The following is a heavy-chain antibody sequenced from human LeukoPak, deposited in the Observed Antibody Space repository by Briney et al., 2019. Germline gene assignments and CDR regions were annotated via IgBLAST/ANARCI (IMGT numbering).Heavy chain of an antibody. CDR3: ARDIIKGPCSGGSCYYYYMDV. Sequence: ASVKVSCKASGYTFTSYYMHWVRQAPGQGLEWMGIINPSGGSTSYAQKFQGRVTMTRDMSTSTVYMELSSLRSEDTAVYYCARDIIKGPCSGGSCYYYYMDVWGKGTTVTIPS. D-gene: IGHD2-15*01. CDR1: GYTFTSYY. V-gene: IGHV1-46*01. CDR2: INPSGGST. J-gene: IGHJ6*03.